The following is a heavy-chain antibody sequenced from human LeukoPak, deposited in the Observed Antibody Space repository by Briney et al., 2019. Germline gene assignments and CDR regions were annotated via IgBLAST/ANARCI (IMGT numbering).Heavy chain of an antibody. D-gene: IGHD4-17*01. J-gene: IGHJ6*02. CDR2: INPNSGGT. V-gene: IGHV1-2*02. Sequence: ASVKVSCKASGYTFTGYYMHWVRQAPGQGLEWMGWINPNSGGTNYAQKFQGRVTTTRDTSISTAYMELSRLRSDDTAVYYCARDPLGPPTVTTYYYYGMDVWGQGTTVTVSS. CDR1: GYTFTGYY. CDR3: ARDPLGPPTVTTYYYYGMDV.